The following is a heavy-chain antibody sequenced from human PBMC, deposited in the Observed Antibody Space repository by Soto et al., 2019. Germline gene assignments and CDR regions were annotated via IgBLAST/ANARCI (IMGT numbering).Heavy chain of an antibody. CDR1: GGSISSSSYY. J-gene: IGHJ4*02. CDR2: IYYSGST. V-gene: IGHV4-39*01. D-gene: IGHD1-26*01. Sequence: SETLSLTCTVSGGSISSSSYYWGWIRQPPGKGLEWIGSIYYSGSTYYNPSLKSRVTISVDTSKNQFSLKLSSVTAADTAVYYCARLRIGNFDYWRQGTLVTVSS. CDR3: ARLRIGNFDY.